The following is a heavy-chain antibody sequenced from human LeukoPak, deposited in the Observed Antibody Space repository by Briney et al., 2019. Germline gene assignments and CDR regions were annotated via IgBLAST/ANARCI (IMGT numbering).Heavy chain of an antibody. CDR3: ASSSGWSQIVDY. CDR1: GITFSDYG. CDR2: ISGSGGTT. Sequence: PGRSLRLSCAASGITFSDYGMHWVRQAPGKGLEWVSAISGSGGTTYYADSVKGRFTISRDNSKNTLYLQMNSLRAEDTAVYYCASSSGWSQIVDYWGQGTLVTVSS. D-gene: IGHD6-19*01. V-gene: IGHV3-23*01. J-gene: IGHJ4*02.